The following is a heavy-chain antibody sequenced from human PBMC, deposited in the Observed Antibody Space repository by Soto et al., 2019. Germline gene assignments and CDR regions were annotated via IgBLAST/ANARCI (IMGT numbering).Heavy chain of an antibody. CDR2: ISYDGTNK. V-gene: IGHV3-30*18. CDR3: AKVLPATGIEGGGDAFDI. D-gene: IGHD1-26*01. CDR1: GFTFRSFG. J-gene: IGHJ3*02. Sequence: GGSLRLSCAASGFTFRSFGMHWIRQAPGKGLEWVALISYDGTNKYYADSVRGRFTISRDNSKNTLHLEMNTLRVEDTAVYYCAKVLPATGIEGGGDAFDIWGQGTMVTVSS.